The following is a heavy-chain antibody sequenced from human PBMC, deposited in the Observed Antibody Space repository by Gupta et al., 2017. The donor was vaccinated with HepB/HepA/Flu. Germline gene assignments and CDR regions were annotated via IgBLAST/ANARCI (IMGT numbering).Heavy chain of an antibody. CDR1: GGSIISSYY. Sequence: QLQLQESGPGLVRPSETLSLNCTVSGGSIISSYYWAWIRQPPGKGLEWIGSIFYTGTSYYNPSLESRVTFSIDTSENQMSLQLTSVTAADTAVYYCARVMTSVTTYYYYSMDGGGKGTTVTVSS. V-gene: IGHV4-39*01. D-gene: IGHD4-17*01. J-gene: IGHJ6*03. CDR2: IFYTGTS. CDR3: ARVMTSVTTYYYYSMDG.